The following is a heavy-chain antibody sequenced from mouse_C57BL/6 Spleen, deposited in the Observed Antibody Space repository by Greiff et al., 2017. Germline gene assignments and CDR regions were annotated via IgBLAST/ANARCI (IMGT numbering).Heavy chain of an antibody. J-gene: IGHJ3*01. CDR2: ISYDGSN. CDR1: GYSITSGYY. V-gene: IGHV3-6*01. D-gene: IGHD2-4*01. CDR3: ARDYYDYDGFAY. Sequence: EVKLMESGPGLVKPSQSLSLTCSVTGYSITSGYYWNWIRQFPGNKLEWMGYISYDGSNNYNPSLKNRITITRDTSKNQFFLKLNSVTTEDTATYYCARDYYDYDGFAYWGQGTLVTVSA.